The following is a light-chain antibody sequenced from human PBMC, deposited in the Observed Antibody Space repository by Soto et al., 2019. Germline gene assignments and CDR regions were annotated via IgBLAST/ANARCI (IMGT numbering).Light chain of an antibody. V-gene: IGLV2-11*01. CDR3: CSYAGTYSYV. J-gene: IGLJ1*01. Sequence: QFALTQPRSVSGSPGQSVTISCTGTSSDVGAYNYVSWYQQHPGKAPKFMIYDVSKRPSGVPDRFSGSKSGNTASLTISGLQAEDEADYYCCSYAGTYSYVFGTGTKLTVL. CDR1: SSDVGAYNY. CDR2: DVS.